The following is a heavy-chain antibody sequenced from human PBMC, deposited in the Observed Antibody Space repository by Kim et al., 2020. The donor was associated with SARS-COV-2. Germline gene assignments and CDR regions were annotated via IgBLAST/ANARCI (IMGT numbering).Heavy chain of an antibody. J-gene: IGHJ6*02. Sequence: GGSLRLSCAASGFTFSNSAMSWVRQAPGKGLEWVSAISGSGDSKYYADSVKGRFTISRDNSKNTLYLQMNSLRAEDTAVYYCAKDSDGFLTVYYNLFYYGMDVWGQGTTVTVSS. D-gene: IGHD3-9*01. V-gene: IGHV3-23*01. CDR1: GFTFSNSA. CDR3: AKDSDGFLTVYYNLFYYGMDV. CDR2: ISGSGDSK.